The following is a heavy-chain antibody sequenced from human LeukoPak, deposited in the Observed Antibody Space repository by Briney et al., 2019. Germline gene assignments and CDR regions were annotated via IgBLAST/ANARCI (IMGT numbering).Heavy chain of an antibody. CDR1: GYTFTRYD. D-gene: IGHD3-3*01. V-gene: IGHV1-8*01. CDR3: ARALSWSTESYYYMDV. CDR2: MNPNSGNT. J-gene: IGHJ6*03. Sequence: GASVKVSCKASGYTFTRYDMNWVRQATGQGLEWLGWMNPNSGNTGYAQNFQGRVTMTMNTSITTAYMELSSLRSEDTAVYYCARALSWSTESYYYMDVWGKGTTVTVSS.